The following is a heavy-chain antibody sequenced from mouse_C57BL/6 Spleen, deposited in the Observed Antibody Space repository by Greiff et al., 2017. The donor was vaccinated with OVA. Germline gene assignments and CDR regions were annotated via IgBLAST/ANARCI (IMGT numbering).Heavy chain of an antibody. D-gene: IGHD1-1*01. CDR3: ARGRDYYGSSYDYAMDY. CDR1: GYTFTSYW. J-gene: IGHJ4*01. CDR2: INPSNGGT. Sequence: QVQLQQPGTELVKPGASVKLSCKASGYTFTSYWMHWVKQRPGHGLEWIGNINPSNGGTNYNEKFKSQATLTVDKSSSTADMQLSSLTSEDSSVYYCARGRDYYGSSYDYAMDYWGQGTSGTVSS. V-gene: IGHV1-53*01.